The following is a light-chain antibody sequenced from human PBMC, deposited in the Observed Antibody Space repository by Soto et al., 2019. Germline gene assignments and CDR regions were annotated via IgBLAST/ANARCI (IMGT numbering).Light chain of an antibody. CDR3: MQALQTPIT. CDR2: LGS. V-gene: IGKV2-28*01. J-gene: IGKJ5*01. CDR1: QSLLHSNGYNF. Sequence: IVMTQSPLSLPVTPGEPASISCRSSQSLLHSNGYNFLDWYLQKPGQSPQLLIYLGSNRASGVPDRFRGSESGADFTLTSSRVEAEDVGVYYCMQALQTPITFGHGTRLEIK.